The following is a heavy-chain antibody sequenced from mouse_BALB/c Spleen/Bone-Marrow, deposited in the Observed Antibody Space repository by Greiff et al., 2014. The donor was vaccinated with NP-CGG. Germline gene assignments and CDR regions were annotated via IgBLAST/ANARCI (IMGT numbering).Heavy chain of an antibody. J-gene: IGHJ3*01. Sequence: QVQLQQSGAELARPGASVKMSCKASGYTFTSYTMHWVKQRPGQGLEWIGYINPSSGYTNYNQKFKDKATLTADKSSSTAYMQLSSLTSKDSAVYYCALANWDIGGPFAYWGQGTLVTVSA. D-gene: IGHD4-1*01. CDR2: INPSSGYT. V-gene: IGHV1-4*01. CDR1: GYTFTSYT. CDR3: ALANWDIGGPFAY.